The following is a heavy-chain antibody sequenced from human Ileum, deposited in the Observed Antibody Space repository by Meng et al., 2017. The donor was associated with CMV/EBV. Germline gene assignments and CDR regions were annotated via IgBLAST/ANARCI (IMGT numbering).Heavy chain of an antibody. CDR1: GESFSGYY. V-gene: IGHV4-34*01. CDR2: INHSGTT. D-gene: IGHD2-21*01. J-gene: IGHJ6*02. CDR3: ARGCGGDCYSPYYFYYGMDV. Sequence: GSLRLSCAVYGESFSGYYWNWIRQPPGKGLEWIGEINHSGTTNYNPSLKNRVSISVDMSKNQFSLKLNPVTAADTAVYYCARGCGGDCYSPYYFYYGMDVWGRGTTVTVSS.